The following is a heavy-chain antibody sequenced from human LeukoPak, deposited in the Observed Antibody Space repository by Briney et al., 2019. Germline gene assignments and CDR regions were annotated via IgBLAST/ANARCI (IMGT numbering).Heavy chain of an antibody. Sequence: RPGRSLRLSCAASGFTFSTYGMHWVRQAPGKGLEWVAVITNDGNYEKYAEAVRGRFTISRDNSKNTLYLQMTSLSAEDTAVYYCARDSITGDNSLDFWGRGALVTVSS. CDR2: ITNDGNYE. D-gene: IGHD7-27*01. CDR1: GFTFSTYG. J-gene: IGHJ4*02. V-gene: IGHV3-33*05. CDR3: ARDSITGDNSLDF.